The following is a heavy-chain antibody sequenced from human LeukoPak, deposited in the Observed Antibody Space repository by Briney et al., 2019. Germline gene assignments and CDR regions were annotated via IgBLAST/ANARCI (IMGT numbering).Heavy chain of an antibody. J-gene: IGHJ2*01. CDR3: ARDRDDFWSGYSIGYFDL. CDR2: INPNSGGT. CDR1: GYTFTGYY. D-gene: IGHD3-3*01. Sequence: ASVNVSCKASGYTFTGYYMHWVRQAPGQGLEWMGGINPNSGGTNYAQKFQGRVTMTRDTSISTAYMELSRLRSDDTAVYYCARDRDDFWSGYSIGYFDLWGRGTLVTVSS. V-gene: IGHV1-2*02.